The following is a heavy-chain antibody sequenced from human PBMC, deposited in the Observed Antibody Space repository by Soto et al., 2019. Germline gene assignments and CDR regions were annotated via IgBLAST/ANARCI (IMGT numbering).Heavy chain of an antibody. CDR2: IYHSGST. J-gene: IGHJ5*02. Sequence: QLQLQESGSGLVKPSQTLSLTCAVSGGSISSGGYSWSWIRQPPGKGLEWIGYIYHSGSTYYNPSLKVRLTIQGGRSKNQFSRKLTSVTAADTAVYYCASIPPPWGQGPLATLSA. V-gene: IGHV4-30-2*01. CDR1: GGSISSGGYS. CDR3: ASIPPP.